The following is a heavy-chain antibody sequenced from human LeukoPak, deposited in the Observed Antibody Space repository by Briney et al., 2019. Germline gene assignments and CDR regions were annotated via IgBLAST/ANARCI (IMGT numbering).Heavy chain of an antibody. J-gene: IGHJ6*03. CDR1: GGSISSGDYY. CDR2: IYYSGST. CDR3: ARDLDSSSDYYYYYMDV. Sequence: PSETLSLTCTVSGGSISSGDYYWSWIRQPPGKGLEWIGYIYYSGSTYYNPSLKSRVTISVDTSKNQFSLKLSSVTAADTAVYYCARDLDSSSDYYYYYMDVWGKGTTVTVSS. D-gene: IGHD6-6*01. V-gene: IGHV4-30-4*01.